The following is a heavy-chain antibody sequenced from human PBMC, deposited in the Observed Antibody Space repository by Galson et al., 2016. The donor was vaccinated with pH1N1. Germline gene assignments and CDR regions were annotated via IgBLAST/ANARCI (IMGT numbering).Heavy chain of an antibody. CDR1: GGSISVGDYY. V-gene: IGHV4-31*03. CDR2: IYHSGST. J-gene: IGHJ4*02. CDR3: ARGVSVAGTPRLDY. Sequence: TLSLTCSVSGGSISVGDYYWSWIRQHPGKGLEWIGYIYHSGSTHYNPSLKSRVTISVDTSKNEFSLKLSSVTAADTAVYYCARGVSVAGTPRLDYWGQGTLVTVSS. D-gene: IGHD6-19*01.